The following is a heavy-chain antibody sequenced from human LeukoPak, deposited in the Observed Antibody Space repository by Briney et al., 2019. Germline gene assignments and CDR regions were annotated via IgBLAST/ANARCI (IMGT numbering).Heavy chain of an antibody. CDR1: GFTFSSYA. J-gene: IGHJ4*02. V-gene: IGHV3-21*05. D-gene: IGHD3-22*01. CDR3: ASSSTSGYYDFDY. CDR2: ISSTSRYT. Sequence: GGSLTLSCAASGFTFSSYAMSWVRQAPGKGLEWLSYISSTSRYTNYADSVKGRFTISRDNAKSSLYLQMNSLRAEDTAVYYCASSSTSGYYDFDYWGQGTLVTVSS.